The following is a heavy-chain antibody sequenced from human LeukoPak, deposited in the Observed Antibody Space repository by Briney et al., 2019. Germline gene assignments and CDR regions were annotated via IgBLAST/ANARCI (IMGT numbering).Heavy chain of an antibody. J-gene: IGHJ4*02. CDR1: GFTVSSNY. CDR2: ISYDGSNK. Sequence: GGSLRLSCAASGFTVSSNYMSWVRQAPGKGLEWVAVISYDGSNKYYADSVKGRFTISRDNSKNTLYLQMNSLRAEDTAVYYCAKDPRAIAAAVIDYWGQGTLVTVSS. V-gene: IGHV3-30*18. CDR3: AKDPRAIAAAVIDY. D-gene: IGHD6-13*01.